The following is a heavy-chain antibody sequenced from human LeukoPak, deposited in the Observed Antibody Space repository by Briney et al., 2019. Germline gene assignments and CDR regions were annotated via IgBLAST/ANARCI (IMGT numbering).Heavy chain of an antibody. V-gene: IGHV3-66*02. CDR2: IYSGGST. D-gene: IGHD5-12*01. J-gene: IGHJ4*02. CDR1: GFTVSSNY. CDR3: ARSSGYDFGIDY. Sequence: PGGSLRLFCAASGFTVSSNYMSWVRQAPGKGLEWVSVIYSGGSTYYADSVKGRFTISRDNSKNTLYLQMNSLRAEDTAVYYCARSSGYDFGIDYWGQGTLVTVSS.